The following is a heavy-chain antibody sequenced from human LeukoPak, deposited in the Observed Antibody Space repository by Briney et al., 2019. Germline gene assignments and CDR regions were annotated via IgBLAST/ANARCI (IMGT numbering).Heavy chain of an antibody. J-gene: IGHJ4*02. CDR3: AKDQYGGNPQYYFDY. Sequence: AGGSLRLSCAASGFTFSSYAMSWVRQAPGKGLDWVSAISGSGGNTYYADSVKGRFTISRDNSKNTLYLQMNSLRAEDTAVYYCAKDQYGGNPQYYFDYWGQRTLVTVSS. CDR2: ISGSGGNT. D-gene: IGHD4-23*01. V-gene: IGHV3-23*01. CDR1: GFTFSSYA.